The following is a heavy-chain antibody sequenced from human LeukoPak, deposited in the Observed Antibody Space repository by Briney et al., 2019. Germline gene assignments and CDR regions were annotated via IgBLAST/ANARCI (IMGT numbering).Heavy chain of an antibody. V-gene: IGHV4-4*07. D-gene: IGHD2-15*01. Sequence: SETLSLTCTVSGDSISSNYWSWIRQSAGKGLEWIGRIYSSGNTIYNPSLKSRVTMSVDTSKNQFSLKLNSVTAADTAVYYCARAPFQYCSGGSCYSGYFDYWGQGTLVTVSS. J-gene: IGHJ4*02. CDR3: ARAPFQYCSGGSCYSGYFDY. CDR1: GDSISSNY. CDR2: IYSSGNT.